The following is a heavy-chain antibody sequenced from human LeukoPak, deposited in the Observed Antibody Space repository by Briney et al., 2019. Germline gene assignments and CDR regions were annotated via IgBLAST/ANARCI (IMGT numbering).Heavy chain of an antibody. D-gene: IGHD4-17*01. J-gene: IGHJ4*01. V-gene: IGHV3-53*01. CDR3: ARDKAVNAAD. CDR1: GFTVSSNY. Sequence: GGSLRLSCAASGFTVSSNYMSWVRQAPGKGLEWVSVIYSGGTTDCADSVKGRFTISRDNSKNTLYLQMNSLRGEDTAVYYFARDKAVNAADWGQGTLVTVSS. CDR2: IYSGGTT.